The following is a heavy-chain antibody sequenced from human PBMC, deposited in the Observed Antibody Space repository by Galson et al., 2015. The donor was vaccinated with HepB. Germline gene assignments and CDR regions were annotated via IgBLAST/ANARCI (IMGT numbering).Heavy chain of an antibody. CDR2: IYRSGIA. V-gene: IGHV4-4*02. J-gene: IGHJ5*02. CDR3: ASLGYCNGSDCYRVS. D-gene: IGHD2-15*01. CDR1: GGSMNSSNW. Sequence: SETLSLTCAVSGGSMNSSNWWSWVRQPPGQGLEWIGEIYRSGIANYNPSLKSRVTISVDKSNNQFSLELRSVTAADTALYYCASLGYCNGSDCYRVSWGQGTLVTVSS.